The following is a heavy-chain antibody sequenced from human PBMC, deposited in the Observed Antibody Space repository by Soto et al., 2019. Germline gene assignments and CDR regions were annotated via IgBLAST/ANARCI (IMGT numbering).Heavy chain of an antibody. J-gene: IGHJ4*02. Sequence: PSETLSLTCTVSGGSISSSSYYWGWIRQSPGKGLEWIGSIYYAGDTQYNPSLKSRVTLSVDRSNNQFSLKVTSVTAADTAVYYCARQDATMGYYAFWSGFPVAHWRQGTLVTVSS. V-gene: IGHV4-39*01. CDR3: ARQDATMGYYAFWSGFPVAH. CDR2: IYYAGDT. D-gene: IGHD3-3*01. CDR1: GGSISSSSYY.